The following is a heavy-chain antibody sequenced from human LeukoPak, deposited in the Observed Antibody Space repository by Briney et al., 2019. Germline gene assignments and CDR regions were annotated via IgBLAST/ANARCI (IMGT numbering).Heavy chain of an antibody. D-gene: IGHD2-2*02. J-gene: IGHJ3*02. CDR1: GGSFSGYY. CDR2: IYYSGST. Sequence: PSETLSLTCAVYGGSFSGYYWSWIRQHPGKGLEWIGYIYYSGSTYYNPSLKSRVTISVDTSKNQFSLKLSSVTAADTAVYYCARKRGYCSSTSCYNAFDIWGQGTMVTVSS. V-gene: IGHV4-31*11. CDR3: ARKRGYCSSTSCYNAFDI.